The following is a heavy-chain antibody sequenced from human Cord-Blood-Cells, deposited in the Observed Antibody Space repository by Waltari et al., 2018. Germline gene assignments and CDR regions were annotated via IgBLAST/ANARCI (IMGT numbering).Heavy chain of an antibody. V-gene: IGHV4-4*07. Sequence: QVQLQESGPGLVKPSETLSLTCTVSGGSISSYYWSWIRPPAGKGLEWIGRIYTSGSTNYNPSLKSRVTMSVDTSKNQFSLKLSSVTAADTAVYYCARGRRGNYDFWSGYPYYFDYWGQGTLVTVSS. CDR3: ARGRRGNYDFWSGYPYYFDY. CDR2: IYTSGST. CDR1: GGSISSYY. J-gene: IGHJ4*02. D-gene: IGHD3-3*01.